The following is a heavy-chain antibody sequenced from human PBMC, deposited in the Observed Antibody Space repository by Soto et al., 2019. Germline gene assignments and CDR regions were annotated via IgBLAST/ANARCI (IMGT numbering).Heavy chain of an antibody. CDR3: VXXNGXYXYXXDY. J-gene: IGHJ4*02. Sequence: QVQLVESGGGVVQPGRSLRLSCAASEFTFSAHGMHWVRQAPGKVLEWVGIISSDGNSKHYGDSVKGRFTXSRDXSNXXXXXXXXXXXXXXXAVXYCVXXNGXYXYXXDYWXRGXXVTV. CDR2: ISSDGNSK. D-gene: IGHD3-10*02. V-gene: IGHV3-30*03. CDR1: EFTFSAHG.